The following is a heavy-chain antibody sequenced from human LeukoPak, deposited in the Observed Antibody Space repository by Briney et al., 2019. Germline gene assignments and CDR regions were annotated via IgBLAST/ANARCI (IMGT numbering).Heavy chain of an antibody. CDR3: AKEWRFSSSRYQYYFDY. J-gene: IGHJ4*02. CDR1: GFTVSSYA. D-gene: IGHD6-13*01. CDR2: ISGSGGSK. Sequence: GGSLRLSCAASGFTVSSYAMSWVRQAPGKGLEWISAISGSGGSKYYADSVKGRFTISRDTSTNTLYLQLNSLRVDDTAVYFCAKEWRFSSSRYQYYFDYWAREPWSPSPQ. V-gene: IGHV3-23*01.